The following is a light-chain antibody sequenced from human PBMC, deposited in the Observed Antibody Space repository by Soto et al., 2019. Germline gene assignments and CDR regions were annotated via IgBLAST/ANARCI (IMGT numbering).Light chain of an antibody. V-gene: IGKV3-15*01. Sequence: VMTQAPATLSVSPGERATLSCRASQTINNNVAWYQLKDGQVPRLLIYGASTRATDIPARFSGSGSGTGFTLTISSLQSEDFAEYHSQQYNNWPQTFGQGT. J-gene: IGKJ1*01. CDR3: QQYNNWPQT. CDR1: QTINNN. CDR2: GAS.